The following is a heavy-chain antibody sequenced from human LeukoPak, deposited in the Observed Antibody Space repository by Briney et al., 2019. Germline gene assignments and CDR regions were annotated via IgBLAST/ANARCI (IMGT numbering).Heavy chain of an antibody. D-gene: IGHD3-9*01. J-gene: IGHJ4*02. CDR3: TSLGFDPDY. Sequence: GGSLRLSCAASGFTFSSYTMNWVRQAPGKGLVWVSRINSDGSSTSYADSVKGRFTISRDNAKNSLHLQMNSLRAEDTAVYYCTSLGFDPDYWGQGTLVTVSS. CDR1: GFTFSSYT. V-gene: IGHV3-74*01. CDR2: INSDGSST.